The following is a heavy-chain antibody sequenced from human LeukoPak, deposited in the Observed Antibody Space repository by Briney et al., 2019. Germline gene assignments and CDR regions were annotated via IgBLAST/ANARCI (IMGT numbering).Heavy chain of an antibody. CDR1: GYSFTSYW. CDR2: IYPGDSDT. CDR3: ARYHSSGWYRNSYFQH. Sequence: GESLKISCKGSGYSFTSYWIGWVRQMPGRGLEWMGIIYPGDSDTRYSPSFQGQVTISADKSISTAYLQWSSLKASDTAMYYCARYHSSGWYRNSYFQHWGQGTLVTVSS. D-gene: IGHD6-19*01. J-gene: IGHJ1*01. V-gene: IGHV5-51*01.